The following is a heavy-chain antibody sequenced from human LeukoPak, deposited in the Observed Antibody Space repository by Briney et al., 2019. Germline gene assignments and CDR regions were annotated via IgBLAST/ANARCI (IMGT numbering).Heavy chain of an antibody. J-gene: IGHJ4*02. CDR3: ASIAYCSGGSCYPIDY. CDR2: INPGGSSI. Sequence: GGSPRLSCAASGFTFSSYWMHWVRQVPGKGLVWVARINPGGSSITYADSVKGRFTISRDNAKNTLYLQMNSLRAEDTAVYYCASIAYCSGGSCYPIDYWGQGTLVTVSS. CDR1: GFTFSSYW. D-gene: IGHD2-15*01. V-gene: IGHV3-74*01.